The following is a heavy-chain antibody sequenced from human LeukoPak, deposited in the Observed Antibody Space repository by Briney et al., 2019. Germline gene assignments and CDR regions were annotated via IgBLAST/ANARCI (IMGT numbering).Heavy chain of an antibody. D-gene: IGHD1-1*01. CDR1: GFTFSTYW. CDR2: IMVHRSAT. Sequence: GGSLRLSCAASGFTFSTYWMTWVRQAPGKAPEWVANIMVHRSATYYVDSVKGPFTISRDNAKKSLYLQMNSLRAEDTAVYYCARDSPGYLACDSWGQGTLVTVSS. J-gene: IGHJ4*02. V-gene: IGHV3-7*04. CDR3: ARDSPGYLACDS.